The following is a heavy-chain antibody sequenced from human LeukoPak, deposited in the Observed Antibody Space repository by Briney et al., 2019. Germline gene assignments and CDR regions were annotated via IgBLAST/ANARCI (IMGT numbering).Heavy chain of an antibody. V-gene: IGHV4-59*01. J-gene: IGHJ4*02. Sequence: SETLSLTCAVYGGSFSGYYWSWIRQPPGKGLEWIGYIYYSGSTNYNPSLKSRVTISVDTSKNQFSLKLSSVTAADTAVYYCARLFAGYQDYWGQGTLVTVSS. CDR2: IYYSGST. CDR1: GGSFSGYY. D-gene: IGHD3-10*02. CDR3: ARLFAGYQDY.